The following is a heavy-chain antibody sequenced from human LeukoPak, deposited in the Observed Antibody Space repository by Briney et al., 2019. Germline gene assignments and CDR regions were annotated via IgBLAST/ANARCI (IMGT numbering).Heavy chain of an antibody. J-gene: IGHJ5*02. Sequence: SETLSLTCTVSGGSISSSSYYWGWIRQPPGKGLEWIGSIYYSGSTYYNPSLKSRVTISVDTSKNQFSLKLSSVTAEDTAVYYCARVPGPNWFDPWGQGTLVTVSS. V-gene: IGHV4-39*07. CDR2: IYYSGST. CDR3: ARVPGPNWFDP. CDR1: GGSISSSSYY. D-gene: IGHD1-14*01.